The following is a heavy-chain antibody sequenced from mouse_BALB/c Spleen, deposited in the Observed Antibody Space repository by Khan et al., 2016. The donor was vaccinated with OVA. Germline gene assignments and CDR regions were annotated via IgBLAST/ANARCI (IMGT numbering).Heavy chain of an antibody. J-gene: IGHJ4*01. V-gene: IGHV1S56*01. CDR3: ARDEYCLGDAMDY. Sequence: QVQLQQSGPELVKPGASVRISCKASGYTFTTYYIHWVKQRPGQGLEWIGWIYPGSFNTNYNEKFKGKATLTANKSSNTAYMQLSSLTSEDSAVXFCARDEYCLGDAMDYWGQGTSVTVSS. CDR2: IYPGSFNT. CDR1: GYTFTTYY.